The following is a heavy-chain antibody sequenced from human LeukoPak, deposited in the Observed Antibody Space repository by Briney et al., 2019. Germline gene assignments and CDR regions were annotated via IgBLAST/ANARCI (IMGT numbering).Heavy chain of an antibody. CDR1: GFTFSIYA. D-gene: IGHD6-19*01. J-gene: IGHJ4*02. CDR3: AKGTGYSSGWYDY. CDR2: ISGSGGST. Sequence: GGSLRLSCAASGFTFSIYAMSWVRQAPGKGLEWVSAISGSGGSTYYADSVKGRFTISRDNSKNTLYLQMNSLRVEDTAVYYCAKGTGYSSGWYDYWGQGTLVTVSS. V-gene: IGHV3-23*01.